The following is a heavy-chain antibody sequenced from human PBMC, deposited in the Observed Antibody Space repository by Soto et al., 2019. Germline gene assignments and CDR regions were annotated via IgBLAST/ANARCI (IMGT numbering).Heavy chain of an antibody. CDR3: ARKRELYGMDV. V-gene: IGHV1-69*12. CDR1: GGTFSSYA. D-gene: IGHD1-26*01. J-gene: IGHJ6*02. Sequence: QVQLVQSGAEVKKPGSSVKVSCKASGGTFSSYAISWVRQAPGQGLEWMGGIIPIFGTANYAQKFQGRVTITADESTSRAYIEVSSVNSEDTAVYYCARKRELYGMDVWGQGTTVTVSS. CDR2: IIPIFGTA.